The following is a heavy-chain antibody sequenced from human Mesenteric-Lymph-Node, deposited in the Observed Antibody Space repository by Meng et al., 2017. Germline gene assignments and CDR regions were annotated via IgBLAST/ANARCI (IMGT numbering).Heavy chain of an antibody. CDR1: GYSFIGYY. V-gene: IGHV1-2*02. CDR2: INPDSGDT. D-gene: IGHD3-10*01. CDR3: VRTGFYYYGMDV. J-gene: IGHJ6*02. Sequence: ASVKVSCKASGYSFIGYYVNWVRQAPGQGLEWMGWINPDSGDTHYAQKFQGRVTMTRDTSISTSYVELTRLTSDDTALYYCVRTGFYYYGMDVWGQGTTVTVSS.